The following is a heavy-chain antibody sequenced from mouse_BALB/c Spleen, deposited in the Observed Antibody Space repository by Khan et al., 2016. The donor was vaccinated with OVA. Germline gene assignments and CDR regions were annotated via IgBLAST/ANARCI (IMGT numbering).Heavy chain of an antibody. J-gene: IGHJ3*01. D-gene: IGHD1-1*01. V-gene: IGHV2-6-7*01. CDR1: GFSLTGYG. Sequence: QVQLKESGPGLVAPSQSLSITCTVSGFSLTGYGVNWDRQPPGKGLEWLGMIWGAGRTDYNSATKSRPRISKHNSKSQVFLKMNRLQTDDTARYYGARDRDENYEFAYWGQGTLVTDSA. CDR3: ARDRDENYEFAY. CDR2: IWGAGRT.